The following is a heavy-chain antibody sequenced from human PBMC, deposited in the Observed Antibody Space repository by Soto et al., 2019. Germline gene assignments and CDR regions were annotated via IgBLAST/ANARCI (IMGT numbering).Heavy chain of an antibody. J-gene: IGHJ6*02. V-gene: IGHV4-30-4*01. Sequence: PSETLSLTCTVCGGCISSGDYYWSCIRQPPWKGLEWIVYIYYSGSTYYNPSLKSRVTISVDTSKNQFSLKLSSVTAADTAVYYCAREVRRGGYDYYYYYGMDVWGQGTTVPVYS. CDR1: GGCISSGDYY. CDR2: IYYSGST. CDR3: AREVRRGGYDYYYYYGMDV. D-gene: IGHD5-12*01.